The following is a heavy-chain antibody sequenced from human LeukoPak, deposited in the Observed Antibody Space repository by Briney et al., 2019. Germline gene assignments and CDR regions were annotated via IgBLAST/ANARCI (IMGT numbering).Heavy chain of an antibody. Sequence: SETLSLTCTVSGGSISSSSYCWGWIRQPPGKGRVWSGCIYYSGSSYYNPSLTSRVTISVDTSKIQFSLKLSSVTAADTAVYYCARLGNSYFDYWGQGTLVTVSS. D-gene: IGHD5-12*01. V-gene: IGHV4-39*01. CDR3: ARLGNSYFDY. J-gene: IGHJ4*02. CDR2: IYYSGSS. CDR1: GGSISSSSYC.